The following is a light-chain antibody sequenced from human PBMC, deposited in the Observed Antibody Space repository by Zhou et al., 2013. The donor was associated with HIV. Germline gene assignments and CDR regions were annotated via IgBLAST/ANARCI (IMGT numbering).Light chain of an antibody. V-gene: IGKV1-39*01. Sequence: DIQMTQSPSSLSASVGDRVTITCRTSQSISSFLNWYQQKPGKAPNLLIYSASSLHSGVPSRFSASGSGTDFTLTISSLRPEDFATYYCQQSYSTPWTFGQGTEVEIK. CDR1: QSISSF. CDR3: QQSYSTPWT. J-gene: IGKJ1*01. CDR2: SAS.